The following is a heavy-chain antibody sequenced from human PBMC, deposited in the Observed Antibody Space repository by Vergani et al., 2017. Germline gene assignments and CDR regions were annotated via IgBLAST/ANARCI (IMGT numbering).Heavy chain of an antibody. J-gene: IGHJ6*03. V-gene: IGHV3-23*01. CDR1: GFAFSRYA. Sequence: EVQLLESGGRLVQPGGSLRLSCVASGFAFSRYAMSWVRQAPGKGLEWVSGLTASGSGISYADSVRGRFTISRDNSEKKVFLQMNSLRTEDTATYFCAKDHVSAWDYMDVWGKGTTVTVSS. CDR2: LTASGSGI. CDR3: AKDHVSAWDYMDV. D-gene: IGHD2-2*01.